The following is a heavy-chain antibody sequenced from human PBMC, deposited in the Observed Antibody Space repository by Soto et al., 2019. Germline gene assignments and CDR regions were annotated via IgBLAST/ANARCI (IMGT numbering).Heavy chain of an antibody. CDR2: IGSSGAST. CDR1: AFTFNTYA. CDR3: AKNQHAMAHDY. D-gene: IGHD2-8*01. Sequence: PGGSLRLSCSASAFTFNTYAMGWVRQAPGKELEWVSTIGSSGASTDYADSVKGRFTISRDNSQNTLNLQMNSLRAEDTAIYYCAKNQHAMAHDYWGPGTLVTVSS. V-gene: IGHV3-23*01. J-gene: IGHJ4*02.